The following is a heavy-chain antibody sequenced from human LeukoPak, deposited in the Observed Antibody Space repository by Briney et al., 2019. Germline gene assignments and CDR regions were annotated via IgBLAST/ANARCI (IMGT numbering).Heavy chain of an antibody. CDR2: IYPGDSDT. J-gene: IGHJ4*02. CDR3: ARSLYNWNDAFDY. Sequence: GESLKISCRGSGYSFTSYWIAWVRQMPGKGLEWMGIIYPGDSDTRYSPSFQGLVTFSADKSISTAYLQWSSLKASDTAIYYCARSLYNWNDAFDYWGQGTLVTVSS. CDR1: GYSFTSYW. V-gene: IGHV5-51*01. D-gene: IGHD1-1*01.